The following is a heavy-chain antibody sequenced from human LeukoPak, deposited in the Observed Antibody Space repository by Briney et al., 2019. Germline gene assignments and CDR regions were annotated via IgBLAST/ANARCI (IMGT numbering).Heavy chain of an antibody. D-gene: IGHD3-3*01. CDR1: GFTFSSYS. V-gene: IGHV3-48*01. CDR2: ISSSSSTI. CDR3: ARVPNYDFWSALYYMDV. Sequence: GGSLRLSCAASGFTFSSYSMNWVRQAPGKGLEWVSYISSSSSTIYYADSVKGRFTISRDNAKNSLYLQMNSLRAEDTAVYYCARVPNYDFWSALYYMDVWGKGTTVTVSS. J-gene: IGHJ6*03.